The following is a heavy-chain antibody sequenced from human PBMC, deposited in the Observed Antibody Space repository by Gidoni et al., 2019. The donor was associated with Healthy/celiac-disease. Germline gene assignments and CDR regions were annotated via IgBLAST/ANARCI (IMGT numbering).Heavy chain of an antibody. D-gene: IGHD3-10*01. J-gene: IGHJ2*01. CDR1: GFTFSSYG. CDR3: ARDKFHMVRGEFDL. Sequence: QVQLVESGGGVVQPGRSLRLSCAASGFTFSSYGMHWVRQAPGKGLEWVAVIWYDGSNKYYADSVKGRFTISRDNSKNTLYLQMNSLRAEDTAVYYCARDKFHMVRGEFDLWGRGTLVTVSS. CDR2: IWYDGSNK. V-gene: IGHV3-33*01.